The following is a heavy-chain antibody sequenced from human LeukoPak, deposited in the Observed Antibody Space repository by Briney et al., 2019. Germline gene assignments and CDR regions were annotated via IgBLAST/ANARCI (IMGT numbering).Heavy chain of an antibody. J-gene: IGHJ4*02. CDR2: ISYDGSNK. CDR1: GFTFSSYG. CDR3: ARDDSSTWYIGY. V-gene: IGHV3-30*03. D-gene: IGHD6-13*01. Sequence: GGSLRLSCAASGFTFSSYGMHWVRQAPGKGLEWVAVISYDGSNKYYADSVKGRFTISRDNSKNTLYLQMNSLRDEDTAVYYCARDDSSTWYIGYWGQGTLVTVSS.